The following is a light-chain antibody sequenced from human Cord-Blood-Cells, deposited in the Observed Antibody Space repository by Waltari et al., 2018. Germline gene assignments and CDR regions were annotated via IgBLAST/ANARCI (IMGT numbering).Light chain of an antibody. CDR1: KSVLYSSNNKIY. CDR3: KQYYSTPRT. Sequence: DIVMTQSQDSLAASLGERATIDCKSSKSVLYSSNNKIYLAWCQQKRGQPPKLLIFWASTRQSGVPDRFSGSESGIDVTLTISSLQAEDVAVYYCKQYYSTPRTFGQGTKEESK. J-gene: IGKJ1*01. CDR2: WAS. V-gene: IGKV4-1*01.